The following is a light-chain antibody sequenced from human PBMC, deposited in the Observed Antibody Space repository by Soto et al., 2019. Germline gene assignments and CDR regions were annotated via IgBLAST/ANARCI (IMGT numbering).Light chain of an antibody. CDR2: GAS. V-gene: IGKV3D-15*01. CDR1: QNVRSH. Sequence: EITMTQSPGTLSVSPGEGATLSCRASQNVRSHLAWYQQKVGQAPRLLIYGASVRATGIPGRFSGSGSETEFTLTISSLQSEDFAVYYCQQYTPWPLSTTFGQGTRLEIK. J-gene: IGKJ5*01. CDR3: QQYTPWPLSTT.